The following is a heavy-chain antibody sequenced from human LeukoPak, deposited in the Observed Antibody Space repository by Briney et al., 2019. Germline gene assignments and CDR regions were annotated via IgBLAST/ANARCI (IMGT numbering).Heavy chain of an antibody. D-gene: IGHD1-1*01. Sequence: PGGSLRLSCAASGFTVSSNYMSWVRQAPGKGLEWISYISNSGSTIYYADSVKGRFTISRDNAKNSLYLQMNSLRAEDMAVYYCAGRTSGFDYWGQGTLVTVSS. J-gene: IGHJ4*02. V-gene: IGHV3-11*04. CDR1: GFTVSSNY. CDR3: AGRTSGFDY. CDR2: ISNSGSTI.